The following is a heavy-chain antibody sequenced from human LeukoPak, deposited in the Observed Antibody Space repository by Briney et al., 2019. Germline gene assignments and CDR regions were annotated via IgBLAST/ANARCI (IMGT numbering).Heavy chain of an antibody. V-gene: IGHV4-39*01. D-gene: IGHD3-9*01. CDR3: ARLYYDILTGYYGRDY. CDR2: IYYSGST. Sequence: SETLSLTCTVSGGSISSSSYYWGWIRQPPGKGLEWIGSIYYSGSTYYNPSHKSRVTISVDTSKNQFSLKLSSVTAADTAVYYCARLYYDILTGYYGRDYWGQGTLVTVSS. J-gene: IGHJ4*02. CDR1: GGSISSSSYY.